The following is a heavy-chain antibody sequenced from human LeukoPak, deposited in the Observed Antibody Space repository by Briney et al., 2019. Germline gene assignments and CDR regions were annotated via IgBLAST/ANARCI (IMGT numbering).Heavy chain of an antibody. V-gene: IGHV3-33*06. CDR1: GFTFSSYG. Sequence: GGSVRLSCAASGFTFSSYGMHWVRQAPGKGLEWVAVIWYDGSNKYYADSVKGRFTISRDNSKNTLYLQMNSLRAEDTAVYYCAKSMGAIDHDYWGQGTLVTVSS. CDR3: AKSMGAIDHDY. J-gene: IGHJ4*02. D-gene: IGHD1-26*01. CDR2: IWYDGSNK.